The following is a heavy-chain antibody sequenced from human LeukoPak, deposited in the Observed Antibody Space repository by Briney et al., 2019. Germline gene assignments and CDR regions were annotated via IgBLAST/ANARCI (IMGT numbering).Heavy chain of an antibody. CDR1: GFTFSSYG. CDR2: IKPDGSEK. D-gene: IGHD2-8*01. CDR3: ARVVLHAFDY. J-gene: IGHJ4*02. Sequence: GGSLRLSCAASGFTFSSYGMHWVRQAPGKGLEWVANIKPDGSEKYYVDSVKGRFAISRDNAENSLYLQMNSLRAEDTAVYYCARVVLHAFDYWGQGTLVTVSS. V-gene: IGHV3-7*01.